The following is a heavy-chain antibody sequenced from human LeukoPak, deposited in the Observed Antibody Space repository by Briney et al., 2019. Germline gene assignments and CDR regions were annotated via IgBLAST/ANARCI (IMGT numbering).Heavy chain of an antibody. CDR1: GFTFSSYW. CDR3: ARASTVTTCLWD. D-gene: IGHD4-17*01. J-gene: IGHJ4*02. V-gene: IGHV3-74*01. Sequence: RSGGSLRLSCAASGFTFSSYWMYWVRQAPGKGLVWVSRINSDGSSTSYADSVKGRFTISRDNAKNTLSLQINSLRAEDTAVYYCARASTVTTCLWDWGQGTLVTVSS. CDR2: INSDGSST.